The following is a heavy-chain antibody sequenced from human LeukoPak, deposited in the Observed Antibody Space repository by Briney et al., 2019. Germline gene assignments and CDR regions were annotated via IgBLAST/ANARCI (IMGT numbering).Heavy chain of an antibody. CDR2: INSDGSST. D-gene: IGHD6-19*01. CDR3: ATDYTSARSPNGH. CDR1: GFTFSSYW. J-gene: IGHJ4*02. V-gene: IGHV3-74*01. Sequence: PGGSLRLSCAASGFTFSSYWMHWVRQAPGKGLMWVSRINSDGSSTNYADSVKGRFTISRDNAKNTLYLQMNSLRAEDTAVYYCATDYTSARSPNGHWGLGTLVTVSP.